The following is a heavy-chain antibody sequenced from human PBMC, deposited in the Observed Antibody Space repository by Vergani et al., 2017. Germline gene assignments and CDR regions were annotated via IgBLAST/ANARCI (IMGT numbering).Heavy chain of an antibody. CDR2: INAGNGNT. CDR3: ARDRKINSGSYPNNWFDP. V-gene: IGHV1-3*01. Sequence: QVQLVQSGAEVKKPGASVKVSCKASGYTFTSYAMHWVRQAPGQRLEWMGWINAGNGNTKYSQKFQGRVTITRDTSASTAYMELSSLRSEDTAVYYWARDRKINSGSYPNNWFDPWGQGTLVTVSS. D-gene: IGHD1-26*01. CDR1: GYTFTSYA. J-gene: IGHJ5*02.